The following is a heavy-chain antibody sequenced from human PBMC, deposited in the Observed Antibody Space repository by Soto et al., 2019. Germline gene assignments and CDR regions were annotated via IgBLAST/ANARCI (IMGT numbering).Heavy chain of an antibody. CDR3: SRSAPEGFDP. V-gene: IGHV4-39*02. CDR1: GGSIATSSYF. Sequence: SETLSLTCTVSGGSIATSSYFWAWIRRPPGKGLEWIGSIDYRGTIYNNPSLKSRVTISVDTSKNHFSLKLDSVTAADTALYYCSRSAPEGFDPWGQGTLVTVSS. CDR2: IDYRGTI. J-gene: IGHJ5*02.